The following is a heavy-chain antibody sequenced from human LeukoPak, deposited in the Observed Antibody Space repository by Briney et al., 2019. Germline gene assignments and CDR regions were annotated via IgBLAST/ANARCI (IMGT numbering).Heavy chain of an antibody. Sequence: SETLSLTCAVYGGSFSGYYWSWIRQPPGKGLEWIGEINHSGSTNYNPSLKSRVTISVDTSKKQFSLKLSSVAAADTAVYYCARPTYYYDSSGYFGAFDIWGQGTMVTVSS. J-gene: IGHJ3*02. D-gene: IGHD3-22*01. CDR2: INHSGST. CDR1: GGSFSGYY. CDR3: ARPTYYYDSSGYFGAFDI. V-gene: IGHV4-34*01.